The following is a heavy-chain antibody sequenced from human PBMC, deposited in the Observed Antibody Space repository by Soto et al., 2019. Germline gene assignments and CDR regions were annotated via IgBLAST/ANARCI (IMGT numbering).Heavy chain of an antibody. J-gene: IGHJ4*02. V-gene: IGHV3-74*01. Sequence: GGSLRLSCVASGFTFGHNWMHWVRQAPGKGLVWVSRIDSGGRSTNYADSVKGRFTISRDNAKNTLYLQMDSLRDEDTAVYYCARFGTYYDSSGFLYWGQGTLFTVSS. D-gene: IGHD3-22*01. CDR3: ARFGTYYDSSGFLY. CDR1: GFTFGHNW. CDR2: IDSGGRST.